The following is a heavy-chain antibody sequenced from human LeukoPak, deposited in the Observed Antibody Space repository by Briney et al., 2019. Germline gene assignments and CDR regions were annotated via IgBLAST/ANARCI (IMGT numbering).Heavy chain of an antibody. J-gene: IGHJ6*02. Sequence: GGSLRLSCAASGFTFSSYGMHLVRPAPGKGLEWVAVRSYDGSNKYYADSVKGRFTISRDNSKNTLYLQMNSLRAEDTAVYYCAKDLAAPDYYYYGMDVWGQGTTVTVSS. D-gene: IGHD6-13*01. CDR1: GFTFSSYG. CDR3: AKDLAAPDYYYYGMDV. CDR2: RSYDGSNK. V-gene: IGHV3-30*18.